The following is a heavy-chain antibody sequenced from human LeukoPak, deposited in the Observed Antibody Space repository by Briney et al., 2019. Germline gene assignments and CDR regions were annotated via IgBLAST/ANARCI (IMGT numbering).Heavy chain of an antibody. J-gene: IGHJ4*02. CDR1: AGSISSSTDY. V-gene: IGHV4-39*01. CDR2: IYYSGNT. Sequence: SETLSLTCTVSAGSISSSTDYWGWIRQPPGKGLEWIVTIYYSGNTYYNPSLKSRLTISVEPSKNQFSLKLRSVTAADTAVYYCARQQKTSGCIFCYFDFWCQGALVTVSS. CDR3: ARQQKTSGCIFCYFDF. D-gene: IGHD3-9*01.